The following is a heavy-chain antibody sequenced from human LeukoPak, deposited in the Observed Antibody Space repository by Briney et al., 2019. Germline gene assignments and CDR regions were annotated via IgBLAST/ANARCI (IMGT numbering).Heavy chain of an antibody. D-gene: IGHD5-24*01. Sequence: SETLSLTCAVSGGSISSSNWWSWVRQPPGKGLEWIGEIYHSGSTNYNPSLKSRVTISVDKSKNKFSLKLRSVTAADTAIYYCAREKEPRWLQLLDYWGQGALVIVSS. CDR1: GGSISSSNW. J-gene: IGHJ4*02. CDR2: IYHSGST. V-gene: IGHV4-4*02. CDR3: AREKEPRWLQLLDY.